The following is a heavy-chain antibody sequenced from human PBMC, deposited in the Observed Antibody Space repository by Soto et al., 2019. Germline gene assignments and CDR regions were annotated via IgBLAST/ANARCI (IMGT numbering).Heavy chain of an antibody. CDR1: GFTFSSYS. CDR2: ISSSSSYI. Sequence: PGGSLRLSCAASGFTFSSYSMNWVRQAPGKGLEWVSSISSSSSYIYYADSVKGRFTISRDNAKNSLYLQMNSLRAEDTAVYYCARDGVGGDYSHGMYVWGQGTTVTVSS. J-gene: IGHJ6*02. V-gene: IGHV3-21*04. D-gene: IGHD2-8*01. CDR3: ARDGVGGDYSHGMYV.